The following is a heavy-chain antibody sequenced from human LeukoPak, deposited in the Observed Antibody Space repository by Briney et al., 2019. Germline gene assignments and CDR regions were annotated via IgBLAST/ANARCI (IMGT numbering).Heavy chain of an antibody. V-gene: IGHV4-59*01. Sequence: PSETLSLTCTVSGGSISSYYWSWIRHPPGKGLEWIGYIYYSGSTNYNPSLKSRVTISVDTSKSQFSLKLSSVTAADTAVYYCARERSFGVVIISDDAFDIWGQGTMVTVSS. J-gene: IGHJ3*02. CDR1: GGSISSYY. CDR3: ARERSFGVVIISDDAFDI. CDR2: IYYSGST. D-gene: IGHD3-3*01.